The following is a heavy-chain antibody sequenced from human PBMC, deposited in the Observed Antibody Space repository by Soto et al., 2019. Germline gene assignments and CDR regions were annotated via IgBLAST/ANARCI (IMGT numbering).Heavy chain of an antibody. Sequence: PGGSLRLSCAASGFTFSSYAMHWVRQAPGKGLEWVAVIWYDGSNKYFADSVKGRFTISRDNAKNSLYLQMNSLRTEDTAVYYCAGDSFWSGSSPDYWGQGTLVTVSS. D-gene: IGHD3-3*01. J-gene: IGHJ4*02. V-gene: IGHV3-33*01. CDR2: IWYDGSNK. CDR1: GFTFSSYA. CDR3: AGDSFWSGSSPDY.